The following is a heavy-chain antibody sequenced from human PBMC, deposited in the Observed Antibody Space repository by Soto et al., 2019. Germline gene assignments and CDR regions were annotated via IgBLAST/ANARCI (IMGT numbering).Heavy chain of an antibody. CDR2: IYPGDSDT. V-gene: IGHV5-51*01. CDR3: ARAYYGSGSYYKPPFGMDV. CDR1: GYSFTSYW. Sequence: GESLKISCKGSGYSFTSYWIGWVRQMPGKSLEWMGIIYPGDSDTRYSPSFQGQVTISADKSISTAYLQWSSLKASDTAMYYCARAYYGSGSYYKPPFGMDVWGQGTTVTVSS. J-gene: IGHJ6*02. D-gene: IGHD3-10*01.